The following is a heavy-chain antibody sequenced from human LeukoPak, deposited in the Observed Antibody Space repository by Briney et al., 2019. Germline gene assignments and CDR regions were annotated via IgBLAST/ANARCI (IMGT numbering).Heavy chain of an antibody. Sequence: GASVKVSCKASGGTFSSYAISWVRQAPGQGLEWMGGIIPIFGTTNYAQKFQDRVTIAADKSTSTAYMELSRLRSDDTAVYYCARDYYGSGSYYIGIDYWGQGTLVTVSS. CDR3: ARDYYGSGSYYIGIDY. CDR1: GGTFSSYA. CDR2: IIPIFGTT. V-gene: IGHV1-69*06. J-gene: IGHJ4*02. D-gene: IGHD3-10*01.